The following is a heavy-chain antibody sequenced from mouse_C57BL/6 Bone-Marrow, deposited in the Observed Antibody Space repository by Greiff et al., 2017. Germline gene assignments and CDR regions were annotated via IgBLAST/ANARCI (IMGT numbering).Heavy chain of an antibody. Sequence: QVQLQQPGAELVKPGASVKLSCKASGYTFTSYWMHWVKQRPGRGLEWIGRIDPNSGGTKYNEKFKSKATLTVDKPSSTAYMQLSSLTSEESAVYYWASPQRGGDYYAMDYWGQGTSVTVSS. V-gene: IGHV1-72*01. CDR3: ASPQRGGDYYAMDY. CDR1: GYTFTSYW. J-gene: IGHJ4*01. CDR2: IDPNSGGT.